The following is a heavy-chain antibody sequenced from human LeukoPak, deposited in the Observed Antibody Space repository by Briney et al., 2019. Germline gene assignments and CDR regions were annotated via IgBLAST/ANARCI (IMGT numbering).Heavy chain of an antibody. CDR3: ARDKGYSSDY. D-gene: IGHD6-13*01. Sequence: QSGGSLRLSCAASGFTFSSNWMHWVRQAPGKWLVWVSRINSDGSSANYADSVKGRFTISRDNAKNTLYLQMNSLRAEDTGVYYCARDKGYSSDYWGQGTLVTVSS. CDR2: INSDGSSA. J-gene: IGHJ4*02. V-gene: IGHV3-74*01. CDR1: GFTFSSNW.